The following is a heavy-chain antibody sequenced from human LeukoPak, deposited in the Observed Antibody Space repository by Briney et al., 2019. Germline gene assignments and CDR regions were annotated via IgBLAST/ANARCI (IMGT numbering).Heavy chain of an antibody. Sequence: SVKVSCKVSGGTFSSYAISWVRQAPGQGLEWMGRIIPILGIANYAQKFQGRVTIIADKSTSTAYMELSSLRAEDTAVYYCAREGPVWQLVSGYFDYWGQGTLVTVSS. J-gene: IGHJ4*02. V-gene: IGHV1-69*04. CDR1: GGTFSSYA. D-gene: IGHD6-13*01. CDR2: IIPILGIA. CDR3: AREGPVWQLVSGYFDY.